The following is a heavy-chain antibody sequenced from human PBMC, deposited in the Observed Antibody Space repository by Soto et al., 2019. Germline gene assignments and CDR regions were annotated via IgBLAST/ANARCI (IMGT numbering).Heavy chain of an antibody. CDR2: ISWNSGSI. V-gene: IGHV3-9*01. D-gene: IGHD3-10*01. Sequence: DVQLVESGGGLVQPGRSLRLSCAASGFPFDDYAMHWVRQTPGKGLEWVSGISWNSGSIDYADSVKGRFTISRDNAKTSLYLQMNSLRPEDTALYYCAKDLGLWFGEPRFDSWGQGTLVTVSS. J-gene: IGHJ4*02. CDR1: GFPFDDYA. CDR3: AKDLGLWFGEPRFDS.